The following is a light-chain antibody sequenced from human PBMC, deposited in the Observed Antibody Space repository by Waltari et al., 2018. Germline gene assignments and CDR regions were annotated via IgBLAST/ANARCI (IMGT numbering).Light chain of an antibody. CDR3: QQYYSWPLT. J-gene: IGKJ4*01. CDR1: QSISDK. Sequence: EIAMTQSPATLSVSSGERATLSCRASQSISDKLAWYQQKPGQAPRLLIYDASTRATGFPARFSGSGSGTECTLTISSLQSEDFAVYYCQQYYSWPLTFGGGSKIEIK. V-gene: IGKV3-15*01. CDR2: DAS.